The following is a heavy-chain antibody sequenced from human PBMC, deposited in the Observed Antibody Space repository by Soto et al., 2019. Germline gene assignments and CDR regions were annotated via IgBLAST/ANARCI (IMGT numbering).Heavy chain of an antibody. V-gene: IGHV1-69*02. CDR1: GGTSTIYT. CDR3: TPPESGAGRVGVHH. D-gene: IGHD1-26*01. CDR2: IVPTLRIT. J-gene: IGHJ4*02. Sequence: QVQLVQSGAEVKRPGSSLKVSCETSGGTSTIYTITWVRQAPGQGLQWMGRIVPTLRITNYAQEFQGRLTITADTSTSTLHMEVSSLTTEDAAAYYCTPPESGAGRVGVHHWGQGTLVTVSS.